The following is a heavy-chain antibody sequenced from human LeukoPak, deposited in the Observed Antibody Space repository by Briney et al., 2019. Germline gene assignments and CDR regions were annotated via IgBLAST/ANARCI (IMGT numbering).Heavy chain of an antibody. CDR3: ARGPGYSSGWYVLSVDY. CDR2: LYSDGTT. Sequence: GGSLRLSCAVSGFSVSSTFVSWVRQAPGKGLEWVSVLYSDGTTYYADSVKGRFIISRDNSNNTLFLQMNSLRGEDTAVYYCARGPGYSSGWYVLSVDYWGQGTLVTVSS. J-gene: IGHJ4*02. V-gene: IGHV3-53*01. D-gene: IGHD6-19*01. CDR1: GFSVSSTF.